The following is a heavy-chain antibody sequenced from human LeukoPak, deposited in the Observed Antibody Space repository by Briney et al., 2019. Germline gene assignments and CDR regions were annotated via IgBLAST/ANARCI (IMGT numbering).Heavy chain of an antibody. CDR2: ISVYNSNT. V-gene: IGHV1-18*01. J-gene: IGHJ6*02. D-gene: IGHD3-10*01. Sequence: ASVKVSCKASGYTFTSYGISWVRQAPRQGLEWMGWISVYNSNTNYAQKLQGRVTMTTDTSTSTAYMELRSLRSDDTAVYYCARVADIMVRGDCYYGMDVWGQGTTVTVSS. CDR3: ARVADIMVRGDCYYGMDV. CDR1: GYTFTSYG.